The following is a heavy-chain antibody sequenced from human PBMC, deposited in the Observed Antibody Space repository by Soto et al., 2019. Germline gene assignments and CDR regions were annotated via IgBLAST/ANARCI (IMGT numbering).Heavy chain of an antibody. CDR2: IYYSGST. V-gene: IGHV4-39*01. CDR3: ARLTIFGTYYYYYGMDV. CDR1: GGSISSSSYY. D-gene: IGHD3-3*01. Sequence: SETLSLTCTVSGGSISSSSYYWGWIRQPPGKGLEWIGSIYYSGSTYYNPSLKSRVTISVDTSKNQFSLKLSSVTAADTAVYYCARLTIFGTYYYYYGMDVWGQGTTVTVS. J-gene: IGHJ6*02.